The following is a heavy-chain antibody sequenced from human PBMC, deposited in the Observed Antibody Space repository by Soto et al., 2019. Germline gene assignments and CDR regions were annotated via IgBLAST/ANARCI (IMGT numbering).Heavy chain of an antibody. CDR1: GFTFSSYA. J-gene: IGHJ4*02. V-gene: IGHV3-23*01. D-gene: IGHD2-21*02. CDR3: ARQLAYCGGDCYTEPVDY. Sequence: PGGSLRLSCAASGFTFSSYAMSWVRQAPGRGLEWVSSISGSGGSTYHADSVNGRFTISRDNSKNTLFLQMNSLRAEDTAVYYCARQLAYCGGDCYTEPVDYWGQGTLVTVSS. CDR2: ISGSGGST.